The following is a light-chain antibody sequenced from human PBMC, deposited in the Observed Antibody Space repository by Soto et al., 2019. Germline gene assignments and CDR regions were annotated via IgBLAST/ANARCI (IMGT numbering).Light chain of an antibody. CDR2: DAS. CDR1: QSISSW. Sequence: DIQMTQSPSTLSASVGDRVTITCRASQSISSWLAWYQQRPGKAPKLLVYDASNLETGVPSRFSGSASGTEFTLTISSLQPEDFATYYCQHYSSASLTFGGGTKV. CDR3: QHYSSASLT. V-gene: IGKV1-5*01. J-gene: IGKJ4*01.